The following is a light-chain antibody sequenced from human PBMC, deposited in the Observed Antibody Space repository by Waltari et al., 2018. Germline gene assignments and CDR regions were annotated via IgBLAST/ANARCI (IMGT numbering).Light chain of an antibody. V-gene: IGLV3-21*01. J-gene: IGLJ1*01. CDR3: QVWDANTDPGV. CDR2: YDN. CDR1: NIESKS. Sequence: SYVLTQPPSVSVAPGETARITCGGNNIESKSVHWYRQRPGQAPVVVISYDNDRAAGIPERFSGSNSGNTATLTISRVEAGDEADYYCQVWDANTDPGVFGTGT.